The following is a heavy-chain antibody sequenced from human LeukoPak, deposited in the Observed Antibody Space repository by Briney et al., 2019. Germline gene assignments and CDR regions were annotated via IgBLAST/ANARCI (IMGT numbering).Heavy chain of an antibody. Sequence: GGSLRLSCATSGFSFSSYAMSWVRQAPGKGLEWVSAMSSSDDGRYYAASVRGRFTISRDTSKNTVSLQMNSLRAEDTAVYYCAGDKTTGGWYEFDYWGQGTLVTVSS. J-gene: IGHJ4*02. CDR3: AGDKTTGGWYEFDY. V-gene: IGHV3-23*01. D-gene: IGHD6-19*01. CDR2: MSSSDDGR. CDR1: GFSFSSYA.